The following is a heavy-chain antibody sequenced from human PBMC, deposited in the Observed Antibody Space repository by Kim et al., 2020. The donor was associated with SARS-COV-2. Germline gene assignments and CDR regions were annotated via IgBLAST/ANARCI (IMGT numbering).Heavy chain of an antibody. CDR3: TRVRLGYCSGGSCYSGWYFDL. CDR2: IRSKAYGGTT. CDR1: GFTFGDYA. V-gene: IGHV3-49*03. D-gene: IGHD2-15*01. J-gene: IGHJ2*01. Sequence: GGSLRLSCTASGFTFGDYAMSWFRQAPGKGLEWVGFIRSKAYGGTTEYAASVKGRFTISRDDSKSIAYLQMNSLKTEDTAVYYCTRVRLGYCSGGSCYSGWYFDLWGRGTLVTVSS.